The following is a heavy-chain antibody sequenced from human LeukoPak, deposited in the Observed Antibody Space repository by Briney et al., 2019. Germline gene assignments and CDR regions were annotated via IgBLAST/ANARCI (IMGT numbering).Heavy chain of an antibody. D-gene: IGHD6-6*01. J-gene: IGHJ5*02. V-gene: IGHV4-34*01. CDR2: INHGGNT. Sequence: SETLSLTCAVYGGSFSGYYWSWIRQPPGKGLEWIGEINHGGNTNYNPSLKSRVTMSVDTSKNQFSLRLSSVTAADTAVYYCARHLGSVYSSSRWFDPWGQGTLVTVSS. CDR3: ARHLGSVYSSSRWFDP. CDR1: GGSFSGYY.